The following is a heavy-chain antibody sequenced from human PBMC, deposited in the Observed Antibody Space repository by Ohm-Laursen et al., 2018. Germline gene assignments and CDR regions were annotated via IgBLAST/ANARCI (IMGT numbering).Heavy chain of an antibody. Sequence: SLRLSCTAFGLTFSSYGMHWVRQAPGKGLEWVAVISYDGSNKYYADSVKGRFTISRDNSKNTLYLQMNSLRAEDTAVYYCAGGSSIDYWGQGTLVTVSS. D-gene: IGHD6-13*01. CDR1: GLTFSSYG. CDR3: AGGSSIDY. CDR2: ISYDGSNK. V-gene: IGHV3-30*03. J-gene: IGHJ4*02.